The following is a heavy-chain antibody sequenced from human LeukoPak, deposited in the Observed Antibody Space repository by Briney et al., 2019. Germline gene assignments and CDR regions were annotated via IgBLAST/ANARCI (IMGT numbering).Heavy chain of an antibody. Sequence: AGTLTLSCAASGFTLSSYDTHWVRHATGKGQEWVSGIGNAGDTYYSASVKGRFTLSRENSRNSLYLQVKTLVAGDTSVYYCARVNPHLSAFDFWGQGTLVTVSS. CDR1: GFTLSSYD. V-gene: IGHV3-13*04. CDR2: IGNAGDT. J-gene: IGHJ4*02. D-gene: IGHD3-16*02. CDR3: ARVNPHLSAFDF.